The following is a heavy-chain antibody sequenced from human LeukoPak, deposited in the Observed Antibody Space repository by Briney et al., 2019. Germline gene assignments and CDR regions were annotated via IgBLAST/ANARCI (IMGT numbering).Heavy chain of an antibody. J-gene: IGHJ4*02. CDR3: ARGPRVDIVATTDFDY. D-gene: IGHD5-12*01. V-gene: IGHV4-31*03. CDR2: IYYSGST. CDR1: GGSISSGGYY. Sequence: PSQTLSLTCTVSGGSISSGGYYWSWIRQHPGKGLEWIGYIYYSGSTYYNPSLKSRVTISVDTSKNQFSLKLSSVTAADTAVYYCARGPRVDIVATTDFDYWGQGTLVTVSS.